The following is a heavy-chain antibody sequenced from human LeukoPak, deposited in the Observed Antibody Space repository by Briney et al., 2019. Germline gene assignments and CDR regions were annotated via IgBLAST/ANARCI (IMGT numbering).Heavy chain of an antibody. Sequence: GTSLRLSCAASGFTFISYAIHWVRQAPGKGLEWVAVISFHGTDSFYADSVKGRFTISRDNAKNTLYLQMNSLRAEDTAVYYCARDFAMEYGDYGGYAFDIWGQGTMVTVSS. CDR1: GFTFISYA. D-gene: IGHD4-17*01. CDR2: ISFHGTDS. CDR3: ARDFAMEYGDYGGYAFDI. J-gene: IGHJ3*02. V-gene: IGHV3-30*04.